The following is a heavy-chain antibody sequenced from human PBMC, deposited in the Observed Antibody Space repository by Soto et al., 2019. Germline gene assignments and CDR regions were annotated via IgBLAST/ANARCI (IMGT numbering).Heavy chain of an antibody. J-gene: IGHJ4*02. CDR2: ISGSGGST. D-gene: IGHD1-26*01. V-gene: IGHV3-23*01. CDR3: AKASAPGGTYFPLWF. Sequence: PGGSLRLSCAASGFTFSSYGMSWVRQAPGKGLEWVSSISGSGGSTYYADSVKGRFTISRDNSKNTLYPQMNSLRAEDTAVYYCAKASAPGGTYFPLWFWGQGTLVT. CDR1: GFTFSSYG.